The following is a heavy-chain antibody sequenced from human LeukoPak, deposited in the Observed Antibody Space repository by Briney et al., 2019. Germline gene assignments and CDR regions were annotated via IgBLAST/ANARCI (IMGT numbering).Heavy chain of an antibody. J-gene: IGHJ4*02. Sequence: SETLSLTCTVSGGSISSYYWSWIRQPPGKGLEWIGYIYYSGSTNYNPSLKSRVTISVDTSKNQFSLKLSSVTAADTAVYYCARVGYDFWSGYPYYFDYWGQGTLVTGSS. CDR3: ARVGYDFWSGYPYYFDY. V-gene: IGHV4-59*01. CDR2: IYYSGST. D-gene: IGHD3-3*01. CDR1: GGSISSYY.